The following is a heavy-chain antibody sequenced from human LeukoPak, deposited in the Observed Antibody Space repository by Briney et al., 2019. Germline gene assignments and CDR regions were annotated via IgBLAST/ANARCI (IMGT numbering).Heavy chain of an antibody. CDR1: GGTFSSYA. CDR3: AKGREIAVAGFEDWFDP. J-gene: IGHJ5*02. Sequence: SVKVSCKASGGTFSSYAISWVRQAPGQGLEWMGRIIPIFGIANYAQKFQGRVTTTADKSTSTAYMELSSLRSEDTAVYYCAKGREIAVAGFEDWFDPWGLGTLVTVSS. V-gene: IGHV1-69*04. CDR2: IIPIFGIA. D-gene: IGHD6-19*01.